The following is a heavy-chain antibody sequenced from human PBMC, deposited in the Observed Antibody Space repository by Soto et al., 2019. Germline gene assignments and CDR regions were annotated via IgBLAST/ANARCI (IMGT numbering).Heavy chain of an antibody. CDR3: ARVGVRGVITKDYWYFDL. CDR1: GFTFSSYA. CDR2: ISYDGSNK. D-gene: IGHD3-10*01. J-gene: IGHJ2*01. Sequence: QVQLVESGGGVVQPGRSLRLSCAASGFTFSSYAMHWVRQAPGKGLEWVAVISYDGSNKYYADSVKGRFTISRDNSKNTLYLQMNSLRAEDTAVYYCARVGVRGVITKDYWYFDLWGRGTLVTVSS. V-gene: IGHV3-30-3*01.